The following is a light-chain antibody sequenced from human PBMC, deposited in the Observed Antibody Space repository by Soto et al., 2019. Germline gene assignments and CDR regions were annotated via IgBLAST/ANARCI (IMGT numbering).Light chain of an antibody. CDR1: QPIDTS. Sequence: DIQMTQAPSSPSASVGDRITITCRASQPIDTSLNWYQQKPGNAPRLLIYAASSLQSGVPLRFSGSGSGTDLTLTISSLQPEEFATYYCQQSYSSPCTVGPGTTVDIK. CDR2: AAS. V-gene: IGKV1-39*01. J-gene: IGKJ3*01. CDR3: QQSYSSPCT.